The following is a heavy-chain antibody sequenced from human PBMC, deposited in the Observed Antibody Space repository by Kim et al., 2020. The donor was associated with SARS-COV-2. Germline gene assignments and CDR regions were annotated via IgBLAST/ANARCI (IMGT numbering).Heavy chain of an antibody. CDR3: ARDGYCSSTSCYAPDY. V-gene: IGHV3-11*06. Sequence: SVKCRFTRSRDNAENSLYLQMNSLKGEDTAVYYCARDGYCSSTSCYAPDYWGQGTLVTVSS. D-gene: IGHD2-2*01. J-gene: IGHJ4*02.